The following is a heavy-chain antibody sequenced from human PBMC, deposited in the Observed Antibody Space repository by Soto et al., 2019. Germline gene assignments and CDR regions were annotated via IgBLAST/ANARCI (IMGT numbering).Heavy chain of an antibody. V-gene: IGHV4-59*11. CDR1: GGSISSHS. CDR2: IYYSGST. CDR3: ARNELGLSQPLDY. Sequence: PSETLSLTCTVSGGSISSHSWSWLRQPPGKGLEWIGYIYYSGSTDYNPSLKSRVTISVDTSKNQFSLKLSSVTAADTAVYYCARNELGLSQPLDYWGQGTLVTVSS. D-gene: IGHD7-27*01. J-gene: IGHJ4*02.